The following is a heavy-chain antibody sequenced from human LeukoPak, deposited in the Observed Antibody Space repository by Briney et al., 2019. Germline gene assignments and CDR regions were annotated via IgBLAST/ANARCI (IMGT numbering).Heavy chain of an antibody. CDR2: INPNSGGT. J-gene: IGHJ4*02. D-gene: IGHD3-22*01. V-gene: IGHV1-2*04. Sequence: GASVKVSCKASGYTFTGYYMHWVRQAPGQGLEWMGWINPNSGGTNHAQKFQGWVTMTRDTSISTAYMELSRLRSDDTAVYYCARAYYDSSGYSDYWGQGTLVTVSS. CDR3: ARAYYDSSGYSDY. CDR1: GYTFTGYY.